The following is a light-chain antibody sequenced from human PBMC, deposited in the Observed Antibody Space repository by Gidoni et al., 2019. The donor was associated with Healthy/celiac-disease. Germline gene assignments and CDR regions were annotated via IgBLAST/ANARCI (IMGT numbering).Light chain of an antibody. CDR3: QQYGSSPPYT. J-gene: IGKJ2*01. CDR1: QSVSSSY. V-gene: IGKV3-20*01. Sequence: EIVLTQSPGTLSLSPGERATLSCRASQSVSSSYLARYQQKPGQAPRLLIYGASSRATGIPDRFSGSGSGTDFTRTISRLEPEDFAVYYCQQYGSSPPYTFGQGTKLEIK. CDR2: GAS.